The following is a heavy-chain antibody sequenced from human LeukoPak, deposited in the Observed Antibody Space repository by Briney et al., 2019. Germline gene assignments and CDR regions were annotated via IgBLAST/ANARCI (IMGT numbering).Heavy chain of an antibody. CDR3: ARDRYYDFWSGYYYYYYYMDV. Sequence: SETLSLTCTVSGGSIGSSSYYWGWIRQPPGKGLEWIGIIYYSGTTYYNPSLKSRVTISVDTSKNLFSLKLSSVTAADTAVYYCARDRYYDFWSGYYYYYYYMDVWGKGTTVTVSS. CDR2: IYYSGTT. CDR1: GGSIGSSSYY. D-gene: IGHD3-3*01. V-gene: IGHV4-39*07. J-gene: IGHJ6*03.